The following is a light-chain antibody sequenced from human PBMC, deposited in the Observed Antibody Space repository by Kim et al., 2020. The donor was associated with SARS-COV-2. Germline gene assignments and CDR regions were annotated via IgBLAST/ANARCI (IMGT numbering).Light chain of an antibody. CDR1: QSVSSS. J-gene: IGKJ2*01. CDR2: GAS. CDR3: QQYINYHT. Sequence: LSDSGGDRVTITCRASQSVSSSLGWYQQKPGKAPKLLIYGASRLESGVPSRFSGSGSGTEFTLTISNLQPDDFATYYCQQYINYHTFGQGTKLEI. V-gene: IGKV1-5*01.